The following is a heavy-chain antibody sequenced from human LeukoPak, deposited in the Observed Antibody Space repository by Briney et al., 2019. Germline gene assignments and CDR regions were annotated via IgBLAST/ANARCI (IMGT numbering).Heavy chain of an antibody. CDR1: TDSFSSQY. CDR2: ISYIGST. Sequence: SETLSLTCAVSTDSFSSQYWTWIRQPPGKGLEWIGYISYIGSTNYNPSLKSRVTISIDTSMNQFSLKLSSVTAADTAVYYCARDLVTVTKGFDIWGQGTMVSVSS. J-gene: IGHJ3*02. CDR3: ARDLVTVTKGFDI. D-gene: IGHD4-17*01. V-gene: IGHV4-59*11.